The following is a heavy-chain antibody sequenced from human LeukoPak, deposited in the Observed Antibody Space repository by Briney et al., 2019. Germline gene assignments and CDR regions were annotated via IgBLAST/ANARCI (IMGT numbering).Heavy chain of an antibody. D-gene: IGHD4-17*01. CDR1: GFTFSSYA. V-gene: IGHV3-23*01. CDR2: ISASGGST. Sequence: PGGSLRLSCAAPGFTFSSYAMSSVRQAPGKGLEWVSDISASGGSTYYADSVKGRFTISRDNSKNTLYLQMNSLRAEDTAVYYCAKKETTVTTFFENWGQGTLVTVSS. CDR3: AKKETTVTTFFEN. J-gene: IGHJ4*02.